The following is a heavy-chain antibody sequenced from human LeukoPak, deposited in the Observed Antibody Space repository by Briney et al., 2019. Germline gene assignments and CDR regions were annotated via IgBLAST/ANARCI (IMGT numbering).Heavy chain of an antibody. CDR3: ASGIVVVVAATYYFDY. CDR1: GGSISSSSYY. Sequence: SETLSLTCTVSGGSISSSSYYWGWIRQPPGKGLEWIGSIYYSGSTYYNPSLKSRVTISVDTSKNQFSLKLSSVTAADTAVYYCASGIVVVVAATYYFDYWGQGTLVTASS. D-gene: IGHD2-15*01. CDR2: IYYSGST. J-gene: IGHJ4*02. V-gene: IGHV4-39*01.